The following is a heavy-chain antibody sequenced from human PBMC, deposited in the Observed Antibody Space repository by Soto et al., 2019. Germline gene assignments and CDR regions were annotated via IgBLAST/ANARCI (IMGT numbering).Heavy chain of an antibody. J-gene: IGHJ5*02. CDR3: ARAIEMATIGWFDP. CDR2: IHPRDSDT. V-gene: IGHV5-51*01. D-gene: IGHD5-12*01. CDR1: GFTFTNCW. Sequence: GESLKISCQGFGFTFTNCWINWVRQMPGKGLEWMGMIHPRDSDTRYSPSFQGHVTLSVDKSISTAYLQWTSLKASDTAIYYCARAIEMATIGWFDPWGQGTLVTVSS.